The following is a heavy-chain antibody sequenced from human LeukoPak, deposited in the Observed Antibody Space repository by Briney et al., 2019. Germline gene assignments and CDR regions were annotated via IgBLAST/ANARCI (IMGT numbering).Heavy chain of an antibody. Sequence: PSETLSLTCAVYGGSFSGYYWSWIRQPPGKGLEWIGEINHSGSTNYNPSLKSRVTMSVDTSKNQFSLKLSSVTAADTAVYYCARGNGWYFYWGQGTLVTVSS. V-gene: IGHV4-34*01. CDR1: GGSFSGYY. CDR3: ARGNGWYFY. J-gene: IGHJ4*02. D-gene: IGHD6-19*01. CDR2: INHSGST.